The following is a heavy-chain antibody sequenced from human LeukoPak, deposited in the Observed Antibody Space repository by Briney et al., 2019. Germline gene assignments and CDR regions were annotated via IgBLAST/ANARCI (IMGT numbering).Heavy chain of an antibody. CDR2: ISWNSGSI. CDR3: ARDGLELPFDY. D-gene: IGHD1-7*01. V-gene: IGHV3-9*01. CDR1: GFTFDDYA. Sequence: GGSLRLSCAASGFTFDDYAMHWVRQAPGKGLEWVSGISWNSGSIGYADSVKGRFTISRDNAKNSLYLQMNSLRAEDTALYYCARDGLELPFDYWGQGTLVTVSS. J-gene: IGHJ4*02.